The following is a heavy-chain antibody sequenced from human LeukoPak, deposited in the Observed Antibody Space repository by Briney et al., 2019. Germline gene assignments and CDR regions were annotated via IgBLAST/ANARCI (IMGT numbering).Heavy chain of an antibody. Sequence: VASVKVSCKAFGYTFTGYYMHWVRQAPGQGLEWMGWINPNSGGTNYAQKFQGRVTMTRDTSISTAYMELSRLRSDDTAVYYCAREGGSSSWYSVEDYWGQGTLVTVSS. CDR1: GYTFTGYY. CDR2: INPNSGGT. CDR3: AREGGSSSWYSVEDY. J-gene: IGHJ4*02. D-gene: IGHD6-13*01. V-gene: IGHV1-2*02.